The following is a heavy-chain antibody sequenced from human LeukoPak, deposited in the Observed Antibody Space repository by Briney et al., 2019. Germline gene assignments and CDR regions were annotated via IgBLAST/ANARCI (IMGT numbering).Heavy chain of an antibody. CDR1: GFTFSSYG. J-gene: IGHJ4*02. V-gene: IGHV3-30*02. CDR2: IRYDGSNK. D-gene: IGHD2-15*01. CDR3: AKESCSGGSCYSSRAYYSDY. Sequence: GGSLRLSCAASGFTFSSYGMHWVRQAPGKGLEWVAFIRYDGSNKYYADSVKGRFTISRDNSKNTLYLQMNSLRAEDTAVYYCAKESCSGGSCYSSRAYYSDYWGQGTLVTVSS.